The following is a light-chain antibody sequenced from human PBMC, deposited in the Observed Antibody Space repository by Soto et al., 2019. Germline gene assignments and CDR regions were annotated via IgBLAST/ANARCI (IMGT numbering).Light chain of an antibody. CDR3: QHSHSTPLT. J-gene: IGKJ4*01. Sequence: DIQMTQSPSSLSASVGDRVTITLRASQSISSHLNWYQQKPGKAPKLLIYAASSLQSGVPSRFSGSGSGTDFTLTISSLQPEDFATYSCQHSHSTPLTFGGGTNVDI. V-gene: IGKV1-39*01. CDR2: AAS. CDR1: QSISSH.